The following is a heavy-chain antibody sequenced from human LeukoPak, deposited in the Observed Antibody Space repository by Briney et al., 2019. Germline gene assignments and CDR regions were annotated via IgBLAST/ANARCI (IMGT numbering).Heavy chain of an antibody. CDR1: GGSISSSSYY. CDR2: IYHSGST. V-gene: IGHV4-39*07. Sequence: PSETLSLTCTVSGGSISSSSYYWGWIRQPPGKGLEWIGSIYHSGSTYYNPSLKSRVTISVDTSKNQFSLKLSSVTAADTAVYYCARDLTGTYNLGYWGQGTLVTVSS. J-gene: IGHJ4*02. CDR3: ARDLTGTYNLGY. D-gene: IGHD1-14*01.